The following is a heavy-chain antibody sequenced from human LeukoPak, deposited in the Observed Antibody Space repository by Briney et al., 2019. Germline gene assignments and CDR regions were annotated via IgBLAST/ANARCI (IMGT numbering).Heavy chain of an antibody. CDR3: ARSADSSGYAKFDY. V-gene: IGHV3-11*04. CDR1: GFTFSDYY. D-gene: IGHD3-22*01. Sequence: GGSLRLSCATSGFTFSDYYMSWIRQAPGKGLEWVSYISSSGSTIYYADSVKGRFTISRDNAKNSLYLQMNSLRAEDTAVYYCARSADSSGYAKFDYWGQGTLVTVSS. CDR2: ISSSGSTI. J-gene: IGHJ4*02.